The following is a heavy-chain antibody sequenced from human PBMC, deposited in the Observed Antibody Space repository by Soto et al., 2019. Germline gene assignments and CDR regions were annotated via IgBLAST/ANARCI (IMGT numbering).Heavy chain of an antibody. D-gene: IGHD3-9*01. Sequence: QGQLQESGPGLVKPSETLSLTCTVSGGSVSGGSYCWSWIRQPPGKGRECIGYVYNRGSTTSNPHLKSRVTLSVDTSKNQFSLGLSSVTAADTAVYYCARVPLTTYFELWGRGTLVTVSS. V-gene: IGHV4-61*01. CDR3: ARVPLTTYFEL. CDR2: VYNRGST. J-gene: IGHJ2*01. CDR1: GGSVSGGSYC.